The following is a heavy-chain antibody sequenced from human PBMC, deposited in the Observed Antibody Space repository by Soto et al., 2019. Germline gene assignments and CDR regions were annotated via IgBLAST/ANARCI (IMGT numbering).Heavy chain of an antibody. V-gene: IGHV3-30-3*01. CDR3: ARSLLEWLLYSYYYYGMDV. Sequence: ESGGGVVQPGRSLRLSCAASGFTFSSYAMHWVRQAPGKGLEWVAVISYDGSNKYYADSVKGRFTISRDNSKNTLYLQMNSLRAEDTAVYYCARSLLEWLLYSYYYYGMDVWGQGTTVTVSS. CDR1: GFTFSSYA. D-gene: IGHD3-3*01. J-gene: IGHJ6*02. CDR2: ISYDGSNK.